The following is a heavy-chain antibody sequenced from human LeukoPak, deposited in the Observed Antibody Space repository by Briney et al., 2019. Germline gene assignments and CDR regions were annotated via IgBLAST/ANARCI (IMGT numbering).Heavy chain of an antibody. CDR2: IVPIFGTA. CDR3: ASCLLVPAAIRGDYYYGMDV. J-gene: IGHJ6*02. CDR1: GGTFSSYA. D-gene: IGHD2-2*01. Sequence: SVKVSCKASGGTFSSYAISWVRQAPGQGLEWMGGIVPIFGTANYAQKFQGRVTITADESTSTAYMELSSLRSEDTAVYYCASCLLVPAAIRGDYYYGMDVWGQGTTVTVSS. V-gene: IGHV1-69*01.